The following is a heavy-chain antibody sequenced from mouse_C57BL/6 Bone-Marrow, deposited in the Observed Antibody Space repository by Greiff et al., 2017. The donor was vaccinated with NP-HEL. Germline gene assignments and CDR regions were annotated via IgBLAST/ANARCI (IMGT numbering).Heavy chain of an antibody. Sequence: QVTLKESGPGILQPSQTLSLTCSFSGFSLSTFGMGVGWIRQPSGKGLEWLAHIWWDDDKYYNPALKSRLTISKDTSKNQVFLKIANVDTADTATYYCARIPFYYYGSSYAMDYWGQGTSVTVSS. J-gene: IGHJ4*01. CDR3: ARIPFYYYGSSYAMDY. CDR2: IWWDDDK. CDR1: GFSLSTFGMG. V-gene: IGHV8-8*01. D-gene: IGHD1-1*01.